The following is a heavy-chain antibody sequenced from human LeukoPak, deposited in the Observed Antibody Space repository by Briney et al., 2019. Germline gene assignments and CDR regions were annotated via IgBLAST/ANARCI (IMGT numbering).Heavy chain of an antibody. J-gene: IGHJ6*03. D-gene: IGHD2-8*01. V-gene: IGHV3-48*03. CDR1: GFTFSSYE. CDR3: ARDRSSMLGDYMDV. Sequence: PGGSLRLSCAASGFTFSSYEMNWVRQAPGKGLEWVSYISVSGSTIYYADSVKGRFTISRDNAKNSLYLQMNSLRAEDTAVYYCARDRSSMLGDYMDVWGKGTTVTISS. CDR2: ISVSGSTI.